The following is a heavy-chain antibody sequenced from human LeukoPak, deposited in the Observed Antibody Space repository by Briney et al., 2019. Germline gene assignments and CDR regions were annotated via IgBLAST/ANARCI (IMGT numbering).Heavy chain of an antibody. D-gene: IGHD6-13*01. V-gene: IGHV1-69*04. CDR1: GGTFSSYA. CDR3: ARELYSSTILVHYYGMDV. J-gene: IGHJ6*02. Sequence: GAAVKVSCKASGGTFSSYAISWVRQAPGQGLEWMGRIITIVGIANYAQKFQGRVTITADKSTSTAYMELSSLRSEDTAVYYCARELYSSTILVHYYGMDVWGQGTTVTVSS. CDR2: IITIVGIA.